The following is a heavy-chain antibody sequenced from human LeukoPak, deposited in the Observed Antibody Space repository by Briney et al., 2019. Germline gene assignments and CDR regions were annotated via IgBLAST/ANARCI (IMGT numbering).Heavy chain of an antibody. CDR1: GYTFTSYD. Sequence: ASVKVSCKASGYTFTSYDINWVRQATGQGLEWMGWMNPNSGNTGYAQKFQGRVTMTRNTSISTAYMELSSLRSEDTAVYYCARAKEKWEEFDYWGQGTPVTVSS. V-gene: IGHV1-8*01. D-gene: IGHD1-26*01. CDR2: MNPNSGNT. J-gene: IGHJ4*02. CDR3: ARAKEKWEEFDY.